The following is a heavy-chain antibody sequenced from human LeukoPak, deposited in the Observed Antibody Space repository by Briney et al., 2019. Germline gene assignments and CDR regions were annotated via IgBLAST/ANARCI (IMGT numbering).Heavy chain of an antibody. J-gene: IGHJ6*02. V-gene: IGHV1-69*13. D-gene: IGHD6-6*01. Sequence: SVKVSCKASGGTFSSYAISWVRQAPGQGLEWMGGIIPIFGTANYAQKFQGRVTITADESTSTAYMELSSLRSEDTAVYYCARLDEYSSSSRYYGMDVWGQGTTITVSS. CDR1: GGTFSSYA. CDR3: ARLDEYSSSSRYYGMDV. CDR2: IIPIFGTA.